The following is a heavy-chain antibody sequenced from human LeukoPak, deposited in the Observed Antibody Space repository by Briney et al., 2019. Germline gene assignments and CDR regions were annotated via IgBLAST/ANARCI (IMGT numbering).Heavy chain of an antibody. CDR3: ARDPHWSPRRSYGMDV. CDR2: IWYDGSNK. CDR1: GFAFSSYG. Sequence: GRSLRLSCAASGFAFSSYGMHWVRQAPGKGLEWVAVIWYDGSNKYYADSVKGRFTISRDNSKNTLYLQMNSLRAEDTAVYYCARDPHWSPRRSYGMDVWGQGTTVTVSS. J-gene: IGHJ6*02. D-gene: IGHD3-3*01. V-gene: IGHV3-33*01.